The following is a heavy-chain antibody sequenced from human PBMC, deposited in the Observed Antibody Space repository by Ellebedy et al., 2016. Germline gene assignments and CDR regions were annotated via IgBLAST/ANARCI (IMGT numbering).Heavy chain of an antibody. CDR3: AREVVDTAMVRVFYGMDV. J-gene: IGHJ6*02. D-gene: IGHD5-18*01. CDR1: GFTFSSYW. V-gene: IGHV3-74*01. CDR2: INSDESST. Sequence: GESLKISXAASGFTFSSYWMHWVRQAPGKGLVWVSRINSDESSTSYADSVKGRFTISRDNAKNTLYLQMNSLRAEDTAVYYCAREVVDTAMVRVFYGMDVWGQGTTVTVSS.